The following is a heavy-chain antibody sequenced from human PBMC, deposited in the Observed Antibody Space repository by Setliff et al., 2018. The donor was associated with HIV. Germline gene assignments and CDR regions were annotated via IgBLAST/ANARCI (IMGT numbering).Heavy chain of an antibody. D-gene: IGHD6-19*01. CDR2: IYTSGST. CDR3: ARDRCSCCYRFDY. V-gene: IGHV4-4*09. J-gene: IGHJ4*02. Sequence: SETLSLTCTVSGCSINNYYWNWIRQTPGKGLEWIGNIYTSGSTNYNPSLKSRVTISLDTSKNQFSLRLSSVTAADTAVYYCARDRCSCCYRFDYWGQGTLVTVSS. CDR1: GCSINNYY.